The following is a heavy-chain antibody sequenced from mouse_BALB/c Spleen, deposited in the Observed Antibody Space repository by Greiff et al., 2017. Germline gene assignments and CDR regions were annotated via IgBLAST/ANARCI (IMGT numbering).Heavy chain of an antibody. CDR3: VRQQPIRYAMDY. CDR1: GFTFNTYA. Sequence: EVQLVESGGGLVQPKGSLKLSCAASGFTFNTYAMNWVRQAPGKGLEWVARIRSKSNNYATYYADSVKDRFTISRDDSQSMLYLQMNNLKTEDTAMYYCVRQQPIRYAMDYWGQGTSVTVSS. D-gene: IGHD3-1*01. V-gene: IGHV10-1*02. CDR2: IRSKSNNYAT. J-gene: IGHJ4*01.